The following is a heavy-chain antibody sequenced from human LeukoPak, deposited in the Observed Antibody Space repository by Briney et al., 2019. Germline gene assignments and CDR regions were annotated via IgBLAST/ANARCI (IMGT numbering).Heavy chain of an antibody. J-gene: IGHJ6*03. V-gene: IGHV3-7*01. CDR2: IKQDGSEK. CDR3: ARSGNNYYYYMDV. CDR1: GFTFRSFW. Sequence: GGSLRLSCTASGFTFRSFWMSWVRQAPGKGLEWVANIKQDGSEKYYVDSVKGRFTISRDNAQNSLYLQMNSLRAEDTAVYYCARSGNNYYYYMDVWGKGTTVTVSS. D-gene: IGHD2/OR15-2a*01.